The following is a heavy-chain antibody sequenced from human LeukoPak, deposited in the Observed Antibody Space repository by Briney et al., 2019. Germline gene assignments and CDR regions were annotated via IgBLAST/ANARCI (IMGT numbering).Heavy chain of an antibody. V-gene: IGHV3-7*01. J-gene: IGHJ4*02. CDR2: IKSDGSEK. CDR3: PRGSLVGG. Sequence: PGGSLRLSCAASGFTFRIYWMSWVRQAPGKGLEWVASIKSDGSEKYYVDAGKGRFTISRDNAKNSPYLEMNSLSGDDTAVLYRPRGSLVGGGGQGTLVTVSA. D-gene: IGHD3-10*01. CDR1: GFTFRIYW.